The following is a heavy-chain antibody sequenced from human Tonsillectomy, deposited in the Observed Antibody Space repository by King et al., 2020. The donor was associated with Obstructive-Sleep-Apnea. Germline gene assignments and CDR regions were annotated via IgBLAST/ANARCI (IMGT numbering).Heavy chain of an antibody. J-gene: IGHJ4*02. D-gene: IGHD3-10*01. CDR1: GGSISSFY. CDR3: ARFGEGPPYYFDY. V-gene: IGHV4-59*01. Sequence: QLQESGPGLVKPSETLSLTCTVSGGSISSFYWSWIRQPPGKGLDWIGYIYYSGSTNYNPYLNSRGTISVDTSKTKFSLKLSSVTAADTAVYYCARFGEGPPYYFDYWGQGTLVTVSS. CDR2: IYYSGST.